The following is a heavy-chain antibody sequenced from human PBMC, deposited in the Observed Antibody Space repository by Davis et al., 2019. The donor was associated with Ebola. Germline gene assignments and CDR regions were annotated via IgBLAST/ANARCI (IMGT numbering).Heavy chain of an antibody. D-gene: IGHD2-2*01. V-gene: IGHV4-39*07. CDR3: AGGCSSTSCYGVFDY. CDR1: GGSISSSSYY. CDR2: IYYSGST. Sequence: MPSETLSLTCTASGGSISSSSYYWGWIRQPPGKGLEWIGSIYYSGSTYYNPSLKSRVTISVDTSKNQFSLKLSSVTAADTAVYYCAGGCSSTSCYGVFDYWGQGTLVTVSS. J-gene: IGHJ4*02.